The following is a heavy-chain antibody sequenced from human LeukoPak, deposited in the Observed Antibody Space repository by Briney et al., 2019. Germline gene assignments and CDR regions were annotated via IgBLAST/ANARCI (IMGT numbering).Heavy chain of an antibody. CDR1: GFAFSSYA. D-gene: IGHD6-19*01. J-gene: IGHJ4*02. Sequence: PGGSLRLSCAASGFAFSSYAMHWVRQAPGKGLEWVAVISYDGSDKYYADSVKGRFTISRDNSKNTLYLQMNSLRAEDTAMYYCVRDSLGHSSGWYLYYWGKGTLVTVSS. CDR2: ISYDGSDK. CDR3: VRDSLGHSSGWYLYY. V-gene: IGHV3-30*04.